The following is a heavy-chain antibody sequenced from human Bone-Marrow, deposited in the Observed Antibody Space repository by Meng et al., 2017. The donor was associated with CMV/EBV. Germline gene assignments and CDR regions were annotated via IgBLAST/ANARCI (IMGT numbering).Heavy chain of an antibody. CDR1: GFTFDDYT. D-gene: IGHD6-6*01. J-gene: IGHJ4*02. CDR2: ISWDGVST. CDR3: AKDGRGSSGAYYFDY. Sequence: GGSLRLSCAASGFTFDDYTMHWVRQAPGKGLEWVSLISWDGVSTYYADSVKGRFTISRGNSKTSLYLQMNSLRTESTALYYCAKDGRGSSGAYYFDYWGQGTLVTVSS. V-gene: IGHV3-43*01.